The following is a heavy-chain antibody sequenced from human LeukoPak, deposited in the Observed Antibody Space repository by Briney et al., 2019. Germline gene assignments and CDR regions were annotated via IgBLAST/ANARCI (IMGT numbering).Heavy chain of an antibody. CDR2: IKQDGSEQ. J-gene: IGHJ4*02. CDR3: ALGGTYFDY. CDR1: GFSFSNHR. V-gene: IGHV3-7*01. D-gene: IGHD3-16*01. Sequence: GGSLRLSCVGSGFSFSNHRMSWVRQAPGKGLEWVADIKQDGSEQNYVDSVRGRFTISGDNGKNLLYLQMNSLRVEDTAVYYCALGGTYFDYWGQGTLVTVSS.